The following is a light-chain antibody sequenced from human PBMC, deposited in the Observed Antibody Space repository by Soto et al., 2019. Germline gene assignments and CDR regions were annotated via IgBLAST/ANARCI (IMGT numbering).Light chain of an antibody. J-gene: IGKJ1*01. V-gene: IGKV1-39*01. Sequence: DIQMTQSPSSLSASVGDRVTITCRASQSISSYLNWYQQKPGKAPKLLIYAASSLQSGVPSRFSSSGSGTDFTLTISSLQSEDFSTYYCQHSYSTPRTLGKGTNVDIK. CDR3: QHSYSTPRT. CDR2: AAS. CDR1: QSISSY.